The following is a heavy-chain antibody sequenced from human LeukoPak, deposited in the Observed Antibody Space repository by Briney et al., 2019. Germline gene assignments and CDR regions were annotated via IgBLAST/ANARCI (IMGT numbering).Heavy chain of an antibody. Sequence: ASVKVSCKASGYTFTSYYIHWVRQAPGQGLEWMGWINPNSGGTNYAQKFQGWVTMTRDTSISTAYMELSRLRSDDTAVYNCAREHSSSWFDCWGQGTLVTVSS. CDR3: AREHSSSWFDC. D-gene: IGHD6-13*01. V-gene: IGHV1-2*04. CDR1: GYTFTSYY. J-gene: IGHJ4*02. CDR2: INPNSGGT.